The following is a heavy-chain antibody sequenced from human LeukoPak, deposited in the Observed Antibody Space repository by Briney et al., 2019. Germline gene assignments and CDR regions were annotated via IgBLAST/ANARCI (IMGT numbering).Heavy chain of an antibody. V-gene: IGHV3-48*03. Sequence: PGGSLRLSCAASGFTFSSYEMNWVRQAPGKGLEWVSYISSSGSTIYYADSVKGRFTISRDNAKNSLYLQMNSLRAEDTAVYYCARELGSGWQELAYWGQGTLVTVSS. CDR1: GFTFSSYE. CDR3: ARELGSGWQELAY. D-gene: IGHD6-19*01. J-gene: IGHJ4*02. CDR2: ISSSGSTI.